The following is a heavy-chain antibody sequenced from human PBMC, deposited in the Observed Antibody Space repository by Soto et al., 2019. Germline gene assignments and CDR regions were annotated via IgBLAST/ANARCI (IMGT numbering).Heavy chain of an antibody. CDR3: VTWLSAPFDY. D-gene: IGHD6-19*01. J-gene: IGHJ4*02. CDR1: GFAFAHYA. V-gene: IGHV3-23*05. Sequence: LRLSCAASGFAFAHYAMMWARQAPGRGLEWVSTIDGPTTNTHYIDSVKGRFFISRDNAINTVYLQMNGLRAEDTAVYYCVTWLSAPFDYWGRGTLVTVSS. CDR2: IDGPTTNT.